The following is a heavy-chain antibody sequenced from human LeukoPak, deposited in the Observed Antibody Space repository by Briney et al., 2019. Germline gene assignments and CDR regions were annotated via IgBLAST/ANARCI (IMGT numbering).Heavy chain of an antibody. CDR2: IIPIFGTA. J-gene: IGHJ5*02. D-gene: IGHD2-2*01. CDR3: AREVGYQLLFDP. V-gene: IGHV1-69*05. Sequence: SVKVSCKASGGTFSSYAISWVRQAPGQGLEWMGGIIPIFGTANYAQKFQGRVTITTDESTSTAYMELSGLRSEDTAVYYCAREVGYQLLFDPWGQGTLVTVSS. CDR1: GGTFSSYA.